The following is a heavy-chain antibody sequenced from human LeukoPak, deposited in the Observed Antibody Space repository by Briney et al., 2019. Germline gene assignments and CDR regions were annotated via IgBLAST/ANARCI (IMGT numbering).Heavy chain of an antibody. J-gene: IGHJ4*02. CDR3: ARDPPGVGVDFDY. CDR1: GGTFSSYA. V-gene: IGHV1-69*04. D-gene: IGHD1-26*01. CDR2: IIPILGIA. Sequence: ASVKVSCKASGGTFSSYAISWVRQAPGQGLEWMGRIIPILGIANYAQKFQGRVTITADKSTSTAYMELRSLRSDDTAVYYCARDPPGVGVDFDYWGQGTLVTVSS.